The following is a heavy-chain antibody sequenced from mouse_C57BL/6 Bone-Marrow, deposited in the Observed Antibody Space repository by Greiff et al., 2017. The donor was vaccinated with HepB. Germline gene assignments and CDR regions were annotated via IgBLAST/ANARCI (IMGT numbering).Heavy chain of an antibody. CDR3: ARGKLRRTPHYYAMDY. Sequence: QLQQSGPELVKPGASVKISCKASGYTFTDYYINWVKQRPGQGLEWIGWIYPGSGNTKYNEKFKGKATLTVDTSSSTAYMQLSSLTSEDSAVYFCARGKLRRTPHYYAMDYWGQGTSVTVSS. D-gene: IGHD2-12*01. CDR2: IYPGSGNT. V-gene: IGHV1-84*01. CDR1: GYTFTDYY. J-gene: IGHJ4*01.